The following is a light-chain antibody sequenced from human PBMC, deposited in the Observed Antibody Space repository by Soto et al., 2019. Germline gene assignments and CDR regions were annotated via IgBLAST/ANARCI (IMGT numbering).Light chain of an antibody. CDR1: QSISNW. CDR2: KAS. CDR3: QQYNSYSPYT. Sequence: DIQMTQSPSTLSASVGDRVTITCRASQSISNWLAWYQQKPGKAPKLLIYKASSLESGVPSRFSGSGSETEFTLTISSLQPDDFATYYCQQYNSYSPYTFGQGTKLEIK. J-gene: IGKJ2*01. V-gene: IGKV1-5*03.